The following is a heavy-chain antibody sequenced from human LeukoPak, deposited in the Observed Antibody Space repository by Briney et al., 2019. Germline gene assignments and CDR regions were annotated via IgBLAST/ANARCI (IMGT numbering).Heavy chain of an antibody. CDR2: IINKASISYT. CDR3: GRIAINANNGMDV. CDR1: GFKFSDHY. J-gene: IGHJ6*02. D-gene: IGHD1/OR15-1a*01. V-gene: IGHV3-72*01. Sequence: GGSLRLSCAASGFKFSDHYIDCVRHAPGGGLEWVVHIINKASISYTEYAASVEGRFTISRDVSASSVYLRINRQRTEDTGVYYCGRIAINANNGMDVWGQGTTVTVSS.